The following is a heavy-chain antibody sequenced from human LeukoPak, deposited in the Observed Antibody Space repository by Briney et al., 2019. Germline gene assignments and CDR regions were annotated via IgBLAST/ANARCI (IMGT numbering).Heavy chain of an antibody. CDR2: ISYDGSNK. J-gene: IGHJ6*02. V-gene: IGHV3-30*18. CDR3: ANDDASYGMDV. CDR1: GFTFSSYG. Sequence: PGGSLRLSCAASGFTFSSYGMHWVRQAPGKGLEWVAVISYDGSNKYYADSVKGRFTISRDNFKNTLYLQMNSLRAEDTAVYYCANDDASYGMDVWGQGTTVTVSS.